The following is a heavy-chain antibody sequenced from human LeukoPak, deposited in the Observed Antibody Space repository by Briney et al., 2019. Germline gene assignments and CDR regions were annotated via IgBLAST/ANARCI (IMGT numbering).Heavy chain of an antibody. J-gene: IGHJ4*02. Sequence: PGGSLRLSCAASGFTFDDYAMHWVRQAPGKGLEWVSGISWNSGSIGYADSVKGRFTISRDNAKNSLYLQMNSLRPEDTALYYCATYSGAHHKTFDDWGQGTLVTVSS. CDR3: ATYSGAHHKTFDD. V-gene: IGHV3-9*01. CDR2: ISWNSGSI. D-gene: IGHD1-26*01. CDR1: GFTFDDYA.